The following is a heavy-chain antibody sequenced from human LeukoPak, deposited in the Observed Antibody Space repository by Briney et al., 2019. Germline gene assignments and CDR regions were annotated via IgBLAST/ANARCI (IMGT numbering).Heavy chain of an antibody. Sequence: GGSLRLSCAASGFTFRNYPMTWVRQTPGKGLEWVSTISAGGGTSYADSVQGRFVISRDNSNNTVHLQMTSLRTDDTAVYYCTKNRGAVAATSDYCGQGTLVTVSS. CDR3: TKNRGAVAATSDY. D-gene: IGHD6-19*01. V-gene: IGHV3-23*01. J-gene: IGHJ4*02. CDR1: GFTFRNYP. CDR2: ISAGGGT.